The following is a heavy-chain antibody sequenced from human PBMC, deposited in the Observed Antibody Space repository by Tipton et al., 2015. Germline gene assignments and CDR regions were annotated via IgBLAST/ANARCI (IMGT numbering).Heavy chain of an antibody. D-gene: IGHD5-24*01. J-gene: IGHJ6*02. CDR1: GGSIGSHF. CDR3: ARDLEHGMDV. Sequence: LRLSCTVSGGSIGSHFWSWIRQPPGKGLVWIGHTHYTGNTNYNASLKSRVTMSLDTSENRFSLRLTSVTAADTAVYYCARDLEHGMDVWGQGTTVTVS. CDR2: THYTGNT. V-gene: IGHV4-59*11.